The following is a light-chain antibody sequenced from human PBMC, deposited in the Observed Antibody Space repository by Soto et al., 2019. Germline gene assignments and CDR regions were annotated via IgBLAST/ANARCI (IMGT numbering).Light chain of an antibody. J-gene: IGLJ2*01. Sequence: QSVLTQPASVSGSPGQSITISCTGTSSDVGGYNYVSWYQQYPGKAPKLMIYEVSNRPSGVSNRFSGSKSGNTASLTISGLQAEDEADYYCSSYTSSSTGVVFGGGTQLTVL. CDR3: SSYTSSSTGVV. V-gene: IGLV2-14*01. CDR2: EVS. CDR1: SSDVGGYNY.